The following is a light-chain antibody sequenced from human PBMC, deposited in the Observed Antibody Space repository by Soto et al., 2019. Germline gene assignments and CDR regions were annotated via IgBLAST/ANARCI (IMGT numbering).Light chain of an antibody. Sequence: QSVLTQPPSVSGAPGQRVTISCTGSSSNIGAGYDAHWYQQLPGKVPKLLIYGDTTRPSGVPDRFSGSKSGTSASLAITGLQPEDEADYYCQSYDNSLSGPVFGPGTKLTVL. V-gene: IGLV1-40*01. CDR3: QSYDNSLSGPV. CDR1: SSNIGAGYD. J-gene: IGLJ1*01. CDR2: GDT.